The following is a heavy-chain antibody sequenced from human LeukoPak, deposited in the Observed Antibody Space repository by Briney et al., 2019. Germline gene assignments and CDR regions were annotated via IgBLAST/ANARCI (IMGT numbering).Heavy chain of an antibody. CDR2: INSGGSGT. J-gene: IGHJ4*02. Sequence: GGSLRLSCAASGFAFSSNWMHWVRQTPGKGLVWVSRINSGGSGTSYAASVEGRFTISRDNAKNTLYLQMDSLRAEDTAVYYCATSLGPLTEYWGQGTLVTVSS. CDR3: ATSLGPLTEY. V-gene: IGHV3-74*01. D-gene: IGHD7-27*01. CDR1: GFAFSSNW.